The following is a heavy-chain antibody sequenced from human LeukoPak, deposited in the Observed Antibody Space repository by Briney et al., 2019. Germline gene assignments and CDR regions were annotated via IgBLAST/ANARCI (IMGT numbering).Heavy chain of an antibody. CDR1: GFTFSNYW. V-gene: IGHV3-7*05. CDR3: VRGSSGTVVRGVAWAWFDP. Sequence: PGGSLRLSCVASGFTFSNYWMTWVRQAPGKGLEWVANIKPDGSEKHFMDSVRGRFTISRDNAKASLYLQMNSLRAEDPAVYCCVRGSSGTVVRGVAWAWFDPWGQGTPVTVSS. CDR2: IKPDGSEK. J-gene: IGHJ5*02. D-gene: IGHD3-10*01.